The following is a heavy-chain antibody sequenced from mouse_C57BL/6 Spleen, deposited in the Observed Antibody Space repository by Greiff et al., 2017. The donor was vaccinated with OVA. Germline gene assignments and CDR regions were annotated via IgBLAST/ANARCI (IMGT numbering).Heavy chain of an antibody. CDR1: GYTFTSYW. J-gene: IGHJ2*01. D-gene: IGHD1-1*01. CDR3: SYYYGSSHYCDY. Sequence: QVQLQQPGAELVKPGASVKLSCKASGYTFTSYWMHWVKQRPGQGLEWIGMIHPNSGSTNYNEKFKSKATLTVDKSSSTAYMQLSSLTSEDSAVYDCSYYYGSSHYCDYWGQGTTLTVSS. V-gene: IGHV1-64*01. CDR2: IHPNSGST.